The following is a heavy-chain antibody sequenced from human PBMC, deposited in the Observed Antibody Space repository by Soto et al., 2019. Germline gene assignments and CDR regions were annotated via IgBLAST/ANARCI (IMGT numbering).Heavy chain of an antibody. Sequence: QVQMVESGGGVVQPGRSLRLSCVVSGFTLNTYAMQWVRQALGKGLEWVALMLYDGSRDYYADSVKGRFTISRDTSKNTLYLQMNSLRTEDTAMYYCASVADYWGQGTLVTVSS. CDR1: GFTLNTYA. J-gene: IGHJ4*02. CDR3: ASVADY. V-gene: IGHV3-30*04. D-gene: IGHD6-19*01. CDR2: MLYDGSRD.